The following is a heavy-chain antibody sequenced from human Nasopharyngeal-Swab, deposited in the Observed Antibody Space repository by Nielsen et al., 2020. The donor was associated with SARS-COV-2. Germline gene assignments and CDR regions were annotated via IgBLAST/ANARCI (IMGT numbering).Heavy chain of an antibody. V-gene: IGHV4-31*02. J-gene: IGHJ6*04. D-gene: IGHD3-22*01. CDR2: IYYSGST. Sequence: PGKGLEWIGYIYYSGSTYYNPSLKSRATISVDTSKNQFSLKLSSVTAADTAVYYCARGFVGAYYDSNLDVWGKGTMVTVSS. CDR3: ARGFVGAYYDSNLDV.